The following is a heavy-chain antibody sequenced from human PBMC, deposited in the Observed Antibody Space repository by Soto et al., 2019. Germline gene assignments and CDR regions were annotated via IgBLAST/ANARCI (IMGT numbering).Heavy chain of an antibody. CDR3: ARVSGYYDSSGSGYYYGMDV. D-gene: IGHD3-22*01. CDR1: GGTFSSYA. V-gene: IGHV1-69*13. Sequence: ASVKVSCKASGGTFSSYAISWVRQAPGQGLEWMGGIIPIFGTANYAQKFQGRVTLTADESTSTAYMELSSLRSEDTAVYYCARVSGYYDSSGSGYYYGMDVWGQGTTVTVSS. CDR2: IIPIFGTA. J-gene: IGHJ6*02.